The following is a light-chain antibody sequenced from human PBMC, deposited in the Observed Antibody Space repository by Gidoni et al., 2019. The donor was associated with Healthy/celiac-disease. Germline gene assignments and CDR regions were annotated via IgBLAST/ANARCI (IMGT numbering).Light chain of an antibody. V-gene: IGLV3-1*01. J-gene: IGLJ2*01. Sequence: SYELTQPPSVPVTPGQKASITCSGDNLGDKYACWYQQKPGQSPVLIIYQDSKRPSGIPERFSGSNSGNTATLTISGTQAMDEADYYCQAWDSSNVVFGGGTKLTVL. CDR3: QAWDSSNVV. CDR2: QDS. CDR1: NLGDKY.